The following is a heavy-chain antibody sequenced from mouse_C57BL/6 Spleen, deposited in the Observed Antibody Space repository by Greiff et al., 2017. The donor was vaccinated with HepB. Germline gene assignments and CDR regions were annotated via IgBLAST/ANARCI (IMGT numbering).Heavy chain of an antibody. CDR2: IHPSDSDT. CDR3: ARSNTGVAKGVDG. Sequence: VQLQQPGAELVKPGASVKVSCKASGYTFTSYWMHWVKQRPGQGLEWIGSIHPSDSDTNYNQKFKGKATLTVDKSSSTAYMQLRSLTSEDAAVYYCARSNTGVAKGVDGWGTGTTVTVSS. J-gene: IGHJ1*03. CDR1: GYTFTSYW. D-gene: IGHD1-1*01. V-gene: IGHV1-74*01.